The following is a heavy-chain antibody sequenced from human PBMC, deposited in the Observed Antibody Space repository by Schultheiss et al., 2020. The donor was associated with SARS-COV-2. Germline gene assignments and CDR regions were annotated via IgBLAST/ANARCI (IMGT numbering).Heavy chain of an antibody. D-gene: IGHD1-1*01. CDR3: ARYNWNDDADAFDI. CDR1: GGSFSGYY. V-gene: IGHV4-34*01. Sequence: SETLSLTCAVYGGSFSGYYWSWIRQPPGKGLEWIGEINHSGSTNYNPSLKSRVTISVDTSKNQFSLKLSSVTAADTAVYYCARYNWNDDADAFDIWGQGTMVTVSS. J-gene: IGHJ3*02. CDR2: INHSGST.